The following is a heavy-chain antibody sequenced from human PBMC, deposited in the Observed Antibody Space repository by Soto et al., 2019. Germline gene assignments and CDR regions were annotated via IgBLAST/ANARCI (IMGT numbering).Heavy chain of an antibody. J-gene: IGHJ6*03. D-gene: IGHD3-3*01. CDR2: MNPNSGNT. CDR3: ARGERFLEWLTYYYYYMDV. Sequence: QVQLVQSGAEVKKPGASVKVSCKASGYTFTSYDINWVRQATGQGLEWMGWMNPNSGNTGYAQKFQGRVTMTRNTTLSTAYMELSSRRSEDTAVYYCARGERFLEWLTYYYYYMDVWGKGTTVTVSS. CDR1: GYTFTSYD. V-gene: IGHV1-8*01.